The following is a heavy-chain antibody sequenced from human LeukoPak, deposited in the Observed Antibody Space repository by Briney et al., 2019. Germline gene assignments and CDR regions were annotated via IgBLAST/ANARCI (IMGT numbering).Heavy chain of an antibody. V-gene: IGHV1-69*06. CDR3: ARASGALSGYYPYYYYYMDV. Sequence: SVKVSCKASGGTFSSYAISWVRQAPGQGLEWMGGIIPIFGTANYAQKFQGRVTITADKSTSTAYMELSSLRSEDTAVYYCARASGALSGYYPYYYYYMDVWGKGTTVTISS. CDR2: IIPIFGTA. CDR1: GGTFSSYA. J-gene: IGHJ6*03. D-gene: IGHD3-22*01.